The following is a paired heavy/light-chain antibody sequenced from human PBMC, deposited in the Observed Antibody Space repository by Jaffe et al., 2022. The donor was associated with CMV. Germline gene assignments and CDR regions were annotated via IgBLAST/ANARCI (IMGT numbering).Heavy chain of an antibody. CDR1: GGSVTSSY. D-gene: IGHD5-12*01. J-gene: IGHJ4*02. CDR2: IYYTGIT. CDR3: ASGYENFDF. V-gene: IGHV4-59*02. Sequence: QVQLQESGPGLVKPSETLSLTCAVSGGSVTSSYWSWIRQPPGKGLECIGYIYYTGITIYNPSLKSRVTISLDTSKNQLSLRLNSVTAADTAVYYCASGYENFDFWGQGTLVTVSS.
Light chain of an antibody. CDR1: QSVSSN. CDR2: GAS. CDR3: QHYNNWPYT. V-gene: IGKV3-15*01. J-gene: IGKJ2*01. Sequence: IVMTQSPATLSVSPGERATLSCRASQSVSSNLAWYQQKPGQAPRLLIYGASARATGIPARFSGSGSGTEFTLTISSLQSEDFAIYYCQHYNNWPYTFGQGTKLEIK.